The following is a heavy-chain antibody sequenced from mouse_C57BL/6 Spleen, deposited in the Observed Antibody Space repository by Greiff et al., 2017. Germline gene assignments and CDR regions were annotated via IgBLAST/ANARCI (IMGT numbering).Heavy chain of an antibody. CDR2: IYPSDSET. CDR3: ARLFITTVVTHFDY. J-gene: IGHJ2*01. D-gene: IGHD1-1*01. Sequence: VQLQQPGAELVRPGSSVKLSCKASGYTFTSYWMDWVKQRPGQGLEWIGNIYPSDSETHYNQKFKDKATLTVDKSSSTAYMQLSSLTSEDSAVYYCARLFITTVVTHFDYWGQGTTLTVSS. CDR1: GYTFTSYW. V-gene: IGHV1-61*01.